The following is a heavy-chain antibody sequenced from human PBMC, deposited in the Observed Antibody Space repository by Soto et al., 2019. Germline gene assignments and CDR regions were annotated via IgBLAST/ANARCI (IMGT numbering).Heavy chain of an antibody. V-gene: IGHV4-31*03. CDR2: IYNSGTT. Sequence: QVQLQESGPGLVKPSQTLSLTCTVSGGSISSSGHYWTWIRQHPGKGLEWMWFIYNSGTTHYNPSLKSRITIAVDTSKNQFSLNLTAVTAADTAVYYCARAYGLTLGPVNWGQGTLVTVSS. CDR1: GGSISSSGHY. J-gene: IGHJ4*02. D-gene: IGHD2-8*01. CDR3: ARAYGLTLGPVN.